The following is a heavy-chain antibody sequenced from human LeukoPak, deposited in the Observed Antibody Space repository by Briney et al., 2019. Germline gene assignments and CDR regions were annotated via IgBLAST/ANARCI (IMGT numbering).Heavy chain of an antibody. CDR1: GYSFTSYW. J-gene: IGHJ6*03. D-gene: IGHD3-10*01. CDR2: IYPGDSDT. V-gene: IGHV5-51*01. Sequence: GESLKISCKGSGYSFTSYWIGWVRQMPGKGLEWMGIIYPGDSDTRYSPSFQGQVTISADKSISTAYLQWSSLKASDTAMYYCARHNVGGSGTYYYYYMDVWGKGTTVTISS. CDR3: ARHNVGGSGTYYYYYMDV.